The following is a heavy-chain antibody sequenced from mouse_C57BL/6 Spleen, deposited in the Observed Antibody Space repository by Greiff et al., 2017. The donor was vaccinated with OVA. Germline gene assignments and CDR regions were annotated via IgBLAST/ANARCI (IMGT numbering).Heavy chain of an antibody. J-gene: IGHJ1*03. Sequence: EVKLMESGGGLVQPGGSLSLSCAASGFTFTDYYMSWVRQPPGKALEWLGFIRNKANGYKTEYSASVKGRFTISRDNSQSILYLQMNALRAEDSATYYCARSTTRYFDVWGTGTTVTVSS. V-gene: IGHV7-3*01. CDR3: ARSTTRYFDV. CDR2: IRNKANGYKT. CDR1: GFTFTDYY. D-gene: IGHD1-1*01.